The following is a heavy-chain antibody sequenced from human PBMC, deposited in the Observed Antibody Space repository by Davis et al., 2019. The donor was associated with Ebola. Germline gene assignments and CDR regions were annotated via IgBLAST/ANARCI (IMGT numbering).Heavy chain of an antibody. CDR3: ARDPLYGDYGYPYFDY. CDR2: IWYDVSNK. J-gene: IGHJ4*02. D-gene: IGHD4-17*01. Sequence: PGGSLRLSCAASGFTFSSYGMHWVRQAPGKGLEWVAVIWYDVSNKYYADSVKGRFTISRDNSKNTLYLQMNSLRAEDTAVYYCARDPLYGDYGYPYFDYWGQGTLVTVSS. CDR1: GFTFSSYG. V-gene: IGHV3-33*01.